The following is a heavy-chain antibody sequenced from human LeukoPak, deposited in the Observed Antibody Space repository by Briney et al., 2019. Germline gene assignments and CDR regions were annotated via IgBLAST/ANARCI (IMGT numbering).Heavy chain of an antibody. V-gene: IGHV3-30*02. D-gene: IGHD2-2*01. CDR3: AKDDDIVVVPAALDP. Sequence: GGSLRLSCAASGFTASSNYMSWVRQAPGKGLEWVAFIHYDGSNKYYANSVKGRFTISRDNSKNTLYLQMNSLRAEDTAVYYCAKDDDIVVVPAALDPWGQGTLVTVSS. CDR2: IHYDGSNK. CDR1: GFTASSNY. J-gene: IGHJ5*02.